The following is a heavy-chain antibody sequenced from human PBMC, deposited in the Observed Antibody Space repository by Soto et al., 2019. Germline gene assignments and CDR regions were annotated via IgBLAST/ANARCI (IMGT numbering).Heavy chain of an antibody. CDR3: ARDLPEYSRSFGRYYYGMDV. CDR2: IIPIFGTA. CDR1: GGTFSSYA. V-gene: IGHV1-69*12. J-gene: IGHJ6*02. D-gene: IGHD6-6*01. Sequence: QVQLVQSGAEVKKPGSSVKVSCKASGGTFSSYAISWVRQAPGQGLEWMGGIIPIFGTANYAQKFQGRVKITADESTTTANNELSSLRSEDTAVYYCARDLPEYSRSFGRYYYGMDVWGQGTTVTVSS.